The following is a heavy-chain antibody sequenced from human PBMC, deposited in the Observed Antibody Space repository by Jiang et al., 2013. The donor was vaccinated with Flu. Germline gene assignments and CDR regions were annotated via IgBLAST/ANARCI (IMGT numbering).Heavy chain of an antibody. J-gene: IGHJ3*02. CDR3: VREGETLNGFDI. CDR1: AYSFTNYA. D-gene: IGHD1-26*01. Sequence: QSGSELKKPGASVKLSCQASAYSFTNYAINWVRQAPGQGLEWMGYINTDTGSPTYAQGFTGRFVFSLDTSVTTAYLQISSLKAADTAIYYCVREGETLNGFDIWGPGTMVTVSS. V-gene: IGHV7-4-1*02. CDR2: INTDTGSP.